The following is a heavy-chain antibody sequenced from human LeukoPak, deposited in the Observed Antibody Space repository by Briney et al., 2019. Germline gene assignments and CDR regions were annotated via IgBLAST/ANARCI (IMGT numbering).Heavy chain of an antibody. Sequence: GGSLRLSCAASGFTVSSSYMNWVRQAPGKGLECVSLVNSGGGTYTADSVKGRFTGSRENSKNTLYLQMNSLRAEDTAVYYCARNYYDSSAYCYFDYWGQGTLVTVSS. V-gene: IGHV3-66*01. D-gene: IGHD3-22*01. CDR2: VNSGGGT. J-gene: IGHJ4*02. CDR3: ARNYYDSSAYCYFDY. CDR1: GFTVSSSY.